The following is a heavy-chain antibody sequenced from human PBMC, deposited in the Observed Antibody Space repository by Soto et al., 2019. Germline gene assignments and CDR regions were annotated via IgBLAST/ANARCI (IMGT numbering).Heavy chain of an antibody. CDR1: GYTFTSYD. V-gene: IGHV1-8*01. D-gene: IGHD2-21*01. J-gene: IGHJ4*02. CDR3: ARVGVGVEPDY. CDR2: TNPNIGKT. Sequence: GASVKVSCKASGYTFTSYDINWVRQATGQGLEWMGWTNPNIGKTGYAQKFQGRVTMTRNTSISTAYMELSSLRSEDTAVYYCARVGVGVEPDYWGQGTLVTVSS.